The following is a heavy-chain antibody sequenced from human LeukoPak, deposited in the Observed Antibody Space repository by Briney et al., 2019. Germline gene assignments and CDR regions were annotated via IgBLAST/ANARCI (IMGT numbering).Heavy chain of an antibody. Sequence: GGSLRLPCEASGFTFSSYWMSWVRQAPGKGLEWVATIRQDGGDKYYVDSVKGRFTISRDNAKNSLYLQMSSLRVEDTAVYYCASRPRLLDYWGQGTLVTVSS. CDR2: IRQDGGDK. V-gene: IGHV3-7*02. CDR1: GFTFSSYW. CDR3: ASRPRLLDY. D-gene: IGHD4-11*01. J-gene: IGHJ4*02.